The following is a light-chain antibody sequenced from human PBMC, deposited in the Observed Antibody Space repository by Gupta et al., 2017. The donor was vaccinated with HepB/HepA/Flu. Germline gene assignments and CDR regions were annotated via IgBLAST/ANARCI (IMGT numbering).Light chain of an antibody. CDR1: SSDIGCLNV. V-gene: IGLV2-8*01. CDR3: SSYADGNNCV. J-gene: IGLJ3*02. CDR2: EVS. Sequence: QSLPTHPPSAAAPPRPSITISCTGTSSDIGCLNVVSWYQQHPGKAPQLMIYEVSKRPSGVPDRFSGSKSGNTASLTISGLQAEDEGDYYCSSYADGNNCVFGGGTKLTVL.